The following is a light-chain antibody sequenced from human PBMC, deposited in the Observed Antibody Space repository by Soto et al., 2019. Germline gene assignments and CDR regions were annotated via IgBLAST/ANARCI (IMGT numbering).Light chain of an antibody. J-gene: IGLJ1*01. CDR2: DDN. Sequence: QSVLTQPPSASGTPGQRVSISCSGISSNIGGNSVSWYQQLPGTAPKLLIYDDNKRPSGIPDRFSGSKSGTSATLGITGFQTGDEADYYCGSWDSSLSAYVFGTGTKVTVL. V-gene: IGLV1-51*01. CDR3: GSWDSSLSAYV. CDR1: SSNIGGNS.